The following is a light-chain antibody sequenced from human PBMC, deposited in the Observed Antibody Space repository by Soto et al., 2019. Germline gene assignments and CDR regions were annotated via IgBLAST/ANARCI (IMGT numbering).Light chain of an antibody. CDR1: QGISSY. Sequence: IQFTQSPSSLSASVWDRVTITCRASQGISSYLAWYQQKPGKAPKLLIYAASTLQSGVPSRFSGSGSGTDFTLTISSLQPEDFATYYCQQLNSYPITFGQGTRLEIK. CDR2: AAS. V-gene: IGKV1-9*01. J-gene: IGKJ5*01. CDR3: QQLNSYPIT.